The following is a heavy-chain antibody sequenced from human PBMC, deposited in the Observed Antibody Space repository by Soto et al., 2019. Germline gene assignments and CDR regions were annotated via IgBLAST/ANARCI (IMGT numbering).Heavy chain of an antibody. CDR1: GFSFSTPD. CDR2: ISTDRGDT. Sequence: APVKVSSKASGFSFSTPDITWLRQGPGKGLEWVGGISTDRGDTIYPQNLQGRVTMATDSSTSTVYMDLKSLRSDDTAVYYCARDDLNRGGKYFDYWGQGTLVTVSS. V-gene: IGHV1-18*04. D-gene: IGHD2-15*01. CDR3: ARDDLNRGGKYFDY. J-gene: IGHJ4*02.